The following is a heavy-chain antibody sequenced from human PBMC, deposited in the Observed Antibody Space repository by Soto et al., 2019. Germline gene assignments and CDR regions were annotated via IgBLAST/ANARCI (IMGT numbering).Heavy chain of an antibody. CDR3: ARVTGAALSTLNWFDP. Sequence: PGGSLRLSCAASGFTVSSNYMSWVRQAPGKGLEWVSVIYSGGSTYYADSVKGRFTISRDNSKNTLYLQMNSLRAEDTAVYYCARVTGAALSTLNWFDPWGQGTLVTGSS. CDR1: GFTVSSNY. CDR2: IYSGGST. D-gene: IGHD6-6*01. V-gene: IGHV3-66*01. J-gene: IGHJ5*02.